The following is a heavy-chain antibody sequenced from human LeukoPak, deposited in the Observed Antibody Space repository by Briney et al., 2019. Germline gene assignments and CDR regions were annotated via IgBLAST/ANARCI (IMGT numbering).Heavy chain of an antibody. Sequence: ASVKVSCKASGYTFTGYYMHWVRQAPGQGLEWMGWINPNSGGTSYAQKFQGRVTMTRDTSISTAYMELSRLRPDDTAVYYCARDPTTRGSSWYKSWFDGWGQGTLVSVSS. CDR3: ARDPTTRGSSWYKSWFDG. V-gene: IGHV1-2*02. J-gene: IGHJ5*02. D-gene: IGHD6-13*01. CDR1: GYTFTGYY. CDR2: INPNSGGT.